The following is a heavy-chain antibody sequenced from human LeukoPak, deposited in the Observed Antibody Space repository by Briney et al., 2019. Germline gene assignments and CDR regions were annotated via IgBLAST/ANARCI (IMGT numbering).Heavy chain of an antibody. J-gene: IGHJ3*02. V-gene: IGHV5-51*01. CDR3: ARHEVMITFGGVTVLKGPNAFDI. D-gene: IGHD3-16*02. CDR2: IDPGDSDT. CDR1: GHSFTSYW. Sequence: GGSLRLSCKGSGHSFTSYWIGWVRQMPEKGLEWMGIIDPGDSDTRYSPSFQGQVTVSVDKSISTAYLQWSSLNASDTAIYYCARHEVMITFGGVTVLKGPNAFDIWGQGPTVTVSS.